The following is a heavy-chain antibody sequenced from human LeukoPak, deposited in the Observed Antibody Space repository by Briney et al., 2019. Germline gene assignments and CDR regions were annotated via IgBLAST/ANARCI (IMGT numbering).Heavy chain of an antibody. J-gene: IGHJ4*02. Sequence: PSETLSLTCTVSGGAISSYYWSWIRQPPGKGLEWMGYIYYSGSTSHSPSLKSRVTISVDTSKNQFSLKLSSVTAADTAVYYCARDHLGAAYDNSGPLDYWGQGTLVTVSS. D-gene: IGHD3-22*01. V-gene: IGHV4-59*01. CDR3: ARDHLGAAYDNSGPLDY. CDR1: GGAISSYY. CDR2: IYYSGST.